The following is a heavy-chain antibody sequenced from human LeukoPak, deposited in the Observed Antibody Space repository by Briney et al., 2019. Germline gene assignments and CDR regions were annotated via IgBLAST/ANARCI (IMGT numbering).Heavy chain of an antibody. J-gene: IGHJ4*02. V-gene: IGHV5-51*01. CDR1: GYSFTSYW. CDR2: IYPGDSDT. CDR3: ARHSRTRYSSGWYGY. D-gene: IGHD6-19*01. Sequence: GESLKISCKGSGYSFTSYWIGWVRQMPGKGLEWMGIIYPGDSDTRYSPSFQGQVTISADKSISTAYLQWSSLKASDTAMYYCARHSRTRYSSGWYGYWGQGTLVTVSS.